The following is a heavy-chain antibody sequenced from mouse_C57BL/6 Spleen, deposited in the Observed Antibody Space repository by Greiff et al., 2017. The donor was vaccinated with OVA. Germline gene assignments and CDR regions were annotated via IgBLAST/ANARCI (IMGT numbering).Heavy chain of an antibody. CDR2: ISSGSSTI. V-gene: IGHV5-17*01. J-gene: IGHJ1*03. D-gene: IGHD1-1*01. Sequence: EVKLQESGGGLVKPGGSLKLSCAASGFTFSDYGMHWVRQAPEKGLEWVAYISSGSSTIYYADKVKGRFNIARDNAKNTLFMQMHSLRSEDTAMFYCARRGRRGWYIDDWGTGTTVTVSS. CDR3: ARRGRRGWYIDD. CDR1: GFTFSDYG.